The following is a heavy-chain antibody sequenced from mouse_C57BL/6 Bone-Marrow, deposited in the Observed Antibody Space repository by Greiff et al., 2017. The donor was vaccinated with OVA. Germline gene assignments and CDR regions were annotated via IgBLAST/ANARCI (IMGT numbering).Heavy chain of an antibody. CDR2: IYPRSGNT. D-gene: IGHD6-2*01. Sequence: QVQLKQSGAELARPGASVKLSCKASGYTFTSYGISWVKQRTGQGLEWIGEIYPRSGNTYYNEKFKGKATLTADKSSSTAYMELRSLTSEDSAVYFCARADSLYYYAMDYWGQGTSVTVSS. CDR3: ARADSLYYYAMDY. J-gene: IGHJ4*01. V-gene: IGHV1-81*01. CDR1: GYTFTSYG.